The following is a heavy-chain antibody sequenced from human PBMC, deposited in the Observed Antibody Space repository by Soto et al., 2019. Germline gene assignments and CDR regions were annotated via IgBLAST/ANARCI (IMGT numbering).Heavy chain of an antibody. J-gene: IGHJ3*01. CDR2: LYDLDGS. CDR3: ATWHEREHAYDV. D-gene: IGHD1-1*01. Sequence: GESLKISCSASGLTLSGKKYVAWVRQAPGKGLEWVSGLYDLDGSFYSDSVKGRFTTSSDSSKTTVYLQMNDLRPADTAVYYCATWHEREHAYDVWGQGTTVTVSS. CDR1: GLTLSGKKY. V-gene: IGHV3-53*01.